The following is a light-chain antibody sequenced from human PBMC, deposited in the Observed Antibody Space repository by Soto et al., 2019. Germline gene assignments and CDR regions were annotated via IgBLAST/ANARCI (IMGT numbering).Light chain of an antibody. CDR2: GAS. Sequence: EIVLTQSPGTLSLSPGERATLSCRASQSVSSSYLAWYQQKPGQAPRLLIYGASSRATGIPDRFSGSGSGTDFTLTISRLEPEXXAVXXXXQXXSSPLTFGGGTKVEIK. CDR1: QSVSSSY. CDR3: XQXXSSPLT. V-gene: IGKV3-20*01. J-gene: IGKJ4*01.